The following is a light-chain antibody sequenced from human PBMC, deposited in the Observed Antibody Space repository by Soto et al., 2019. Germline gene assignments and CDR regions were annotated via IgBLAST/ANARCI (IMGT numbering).Light chain of an antibody. CDR1: QSVSSN. Sequence: EIVMTQSPATLSVSPGERATLSCRASQSVSSNLAWYQQKPGQATRLLIYGASTRATGIPARFSGSGSGTEFTLTSSSLQSEDCAVYYCQQYNNWPPYTFGQGTKLEIK. CDR2: GAS. V-gene: IGKV3-15*01. CDR3: QQYNNWPPYT. J-gene: IGKJ2*01.